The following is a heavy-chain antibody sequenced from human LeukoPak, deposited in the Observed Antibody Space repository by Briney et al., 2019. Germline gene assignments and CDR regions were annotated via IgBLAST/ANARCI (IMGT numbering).Heavy chain of an antibody. Sequence: SETLSLTCTVSGGSISSGDYYWSWIRQPPGKGLEWIGYIYYSGSTYYNPSLKSRVTISVDRSKNQFSLKLSPVTAADTAVYYCARGVMITFGGVIDYFDYWGQGTLVTVSS. CDR1: GGSISSGDYY. V-gene: IGHV4-30-4*08. CDR3: ARGVMITFGGVIDYFDY. D-gene: IGHD3-16*01. CDR2: IYYSGST. J-gene: IGHJ4*02.